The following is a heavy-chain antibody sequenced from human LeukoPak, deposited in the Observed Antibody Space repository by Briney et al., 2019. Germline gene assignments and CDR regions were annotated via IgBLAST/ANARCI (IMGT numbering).Heavy chain of an antibody. V-gene: IGHV3-11*06. CDR1: GFTFSDYY. CDR2: ISSSGVHT. CDR3: ASYLTSIPSGMDV. D-gene: IGHD2/OR15-2a*01. Sequence: GGSLRLSCAASGFTFSDYYMNWFRQAPGKGLEWVSYISSSGVHTEYGDSVKGRFTISRDNGKNTLYLQMNSLRAEDTAVYYCASYLTSIPSGMDVWGQGTTVTVSS. J-gene: IGHJ6*02.